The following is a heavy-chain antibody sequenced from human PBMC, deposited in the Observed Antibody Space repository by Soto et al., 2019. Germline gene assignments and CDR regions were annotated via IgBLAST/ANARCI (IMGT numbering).Heavy chain of an antibody. CDR2: VSYSGSP. V-gene: IGHV4-59*01. J-gene: IGHJ4*02. Sequence: PSETLSLTCTVSGASISSYFWSWIRQPPGKGLEWVAYVSYSGSPHYNPSLQSRVTVSVDTSKSQFSLEVTSLTAADTAVYYCARGGPVQPWAFDYWGQGSLVTVSS. CDR3: ARGGPVQPWAFDY. CDR1: GASISSYF. D-gene: IGHD5-18*01.